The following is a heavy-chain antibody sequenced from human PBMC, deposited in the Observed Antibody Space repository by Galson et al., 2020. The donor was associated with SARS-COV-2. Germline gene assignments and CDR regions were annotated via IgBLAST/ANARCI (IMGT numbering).Heavy chain of an antibody. D-gene: IGHD3-22*01. CDR3: AKVYDVTMVVAAAFDY. CDR2: ISGSGGNT. Sequence: GGSLRLSCAASGFTFSSYGMNWVRQAPGKGLEWVAAISGSGGNTYYADSVKGRFTISRDNPKNPLYLQMNSLSAEDTALYYCAKVYDVTMVVAAAFDYWGQGTLLTVSS. J-gene: IGHJ4*02. V-gene: IGHV3-23*01. CDR1: GFTFSSYG.